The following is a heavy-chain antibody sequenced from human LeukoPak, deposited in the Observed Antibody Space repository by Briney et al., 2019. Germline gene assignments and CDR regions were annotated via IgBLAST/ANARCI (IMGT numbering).Heavy chain of an antibody. CDR1: GGSFSGYY. Sequence: PSETLSLTCAVYGGSFSGYYWSWIRQPPGKGLEWIGEINHSGSTNYNPSLKSRVTIPVDTSKNQFSLKLSSVTAADTAVYYCASGRGLWFDPWGQGTLVTVSS. J-gene: IGHJ5*02. V-gene: IGHV4-34*01. CDR3: ASGRGLWFDP. CDR2: INHSGST. D-gene: IGHD3-10*01.